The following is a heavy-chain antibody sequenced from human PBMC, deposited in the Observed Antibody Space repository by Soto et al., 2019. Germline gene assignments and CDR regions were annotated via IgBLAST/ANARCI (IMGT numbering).Heavy chain of an antibody. CDR2: IHYSGST. J-gene: IGHJ4*02. V-gene: IGHV4-39*01. Sequence: SETLSLTCTASGDSIGTTHSYWAWIRQSPGKGLEWIGNIHYSGSTYYMPSLRSRVALSVDTSKNQFSLRLTSVTAEDTAVYYCARHEGNGNVWPLDYWGQGILVTVS. D-gene: IGHD2-8*01. CDR1: GDSIGTTHSY. CDR3: ARHEGNGNVWPLDY.